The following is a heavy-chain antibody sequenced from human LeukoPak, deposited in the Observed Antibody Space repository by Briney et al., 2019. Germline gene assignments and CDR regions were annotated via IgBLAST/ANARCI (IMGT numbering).Heavy chain of an antibody. CDR1: GDSISSYY. Sequence: SETLFLTCSVSGDSISSYYWSWIRQPAGKGLEWIGHVYTGESTNSNPSLKSRVTMSVDTSKNQVSLKLTSMTAADTAVYYCARANEYDILTGYMLDYGMDVWGQGTTVTVSS. CDR3: ARANEYDILTGYMLDYGMDV. CDR2: VYTGEST. J-gene: IGHJ6*02. D-gene: IGHD3-9*01. V-gene: IGHV4-4*07.